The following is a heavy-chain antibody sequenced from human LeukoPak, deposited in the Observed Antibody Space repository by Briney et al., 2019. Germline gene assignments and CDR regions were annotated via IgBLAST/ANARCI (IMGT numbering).Heavy chain of an antibody. CDR2: IYSGGST. V-gene: IGHV3-53*01. J-gene: IGHJ5*02. CDR3: ARVNYDVLTGQGGWFDP. Sequence: GGSLRLSCAASGFTVSSNYMSWVRQAPGKGLEWVSVIYSGGSTYYADSVKGRFTISRDNSKNTLYLQMNSLRAEDTAVYFCARVNYDVLTGQGGWFDPWGQGTLVTVSS. CDR1: GFTVSSNY. D-gene: IGHD3-9*01.